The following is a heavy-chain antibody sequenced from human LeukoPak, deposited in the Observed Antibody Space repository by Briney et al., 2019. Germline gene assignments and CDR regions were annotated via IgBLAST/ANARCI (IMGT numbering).Heavy chain of an antibody. J-gene: IGHJ4*02. CDR3: AKYTPFWSGTNHYFDY. CDR1: GFTFSSYA. Sequence: GGSLRLSCAASGFTFSSYAMHWVRQAPGKGLEWVAVISYDGSNKYYADSVKGRFTISRDNSKNTLYLQMNSLRAEDTAVYYCAKYTPFWSGTNHYFDYWGQGTLVTVSS. D-gene: IGHD3-3*01. V-gene: IGHV3-30*04. CDR2: ISYDGSNK.